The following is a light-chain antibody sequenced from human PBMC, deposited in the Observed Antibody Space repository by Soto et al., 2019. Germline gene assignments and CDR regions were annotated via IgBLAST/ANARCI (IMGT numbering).Light chain of an antibody. J-gene: IGKJ4*01. CDR1: QSVRSN. CDR3: QQYSTWPLT. V-gene: IGKV3-15*01. CDR2: GAS. Sequence: EVVMTQSPGMLSLSPGERATLSCRASQSVRSNSAWYQQKPGQTPRLLIYGASTRATGVPARFSGSGFETEFTLTISSVQSEDFAIYYCQQYSTWPLTFGGGTKVDI.